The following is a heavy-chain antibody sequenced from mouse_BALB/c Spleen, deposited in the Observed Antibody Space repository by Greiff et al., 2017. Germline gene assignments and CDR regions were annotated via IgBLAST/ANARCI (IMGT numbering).Heavy chain of an antibody. V-gene: IGHV7-3*02. CDR3: AREWDGGFAY. J-gene: IGHJ3*01. CDR1: GFTFTDYY. CDR2: IRNKANGYTT. Sequence: EVQVVESGGGLVQPGGSLRLSCATSGFTFTDYYMSWVRQPPGKALEWLGFIRNKANGYTTEYSASVKGRFTISRDNSQSILYLQMNTLRAEDSATYYCAREWDGGFAYWGQGTLVTVSA. D-gene: IGHD4-1*01.